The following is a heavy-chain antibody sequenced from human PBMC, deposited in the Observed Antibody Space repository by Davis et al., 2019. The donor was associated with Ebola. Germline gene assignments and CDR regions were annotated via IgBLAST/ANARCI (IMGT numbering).Heavy chain of an antibody. D-gene: IGHD6-6*01. V-gene: IGHV4-59*01. CDR1: GSSFATTF. J-gene: IGHJ4*02. CDR2: TYYSERT. Sequence: SETLSLTCIVSGSSFATTFWPWVPRHPCKGLKWIGYTYYSERTKYNPSLKSRVTISIDTSKNQFSLKLSSVTAADTAVYYCSRDYRSSSSTDYWGQGTLVTVSS. CDR3: SRDYRSSSSTDY.